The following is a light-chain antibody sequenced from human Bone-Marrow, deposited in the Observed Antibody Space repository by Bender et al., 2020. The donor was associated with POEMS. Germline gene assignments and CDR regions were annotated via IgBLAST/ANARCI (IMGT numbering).Light chain of an antibody. Sequence: QSVLTQPPSVSGTPGQRVTISGSGSGSNIGGYPVNWYQQLPGTAPRLLIYTNNERPSGVPDRFSGSKSGTSASLAITGLQSDDEAIYFCVAWDASLNGWVFGGGTKLTVL. CDR3: VAWDASLNGWV. CDR2: TNN. CDR1: GSNIGGYP. J-gene: IGLJ3*02. V-gene: IGLV1-44*01.